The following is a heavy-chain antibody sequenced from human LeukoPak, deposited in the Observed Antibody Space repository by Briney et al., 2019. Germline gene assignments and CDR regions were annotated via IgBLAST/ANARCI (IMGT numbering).Heavy chain of an antibody. J-gene: IGHJ3*02. V-gene: IGHV4-59*01. D-gene: IGHD3-3*01. Sequence: SETLSLTCTVSGGSISSYYWSWIRQPPGQGLEWIGYIYYSGSTNYNPSLKSRVTISVDTSKNQFSLKLSSVTAADTAVYYCARHFGTAGERGDAFDIWGQGTMVTVSS. CDR3: ARHFGTAGERGDAFDI. CDR2: IYYSGST. CDR1: GGSISSYY.